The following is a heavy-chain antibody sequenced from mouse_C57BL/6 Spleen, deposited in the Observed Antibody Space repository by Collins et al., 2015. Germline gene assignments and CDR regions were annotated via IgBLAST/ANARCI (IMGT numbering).Heavy chain of an antibody. CDR1: GYTFTEYT. J-gene: IGHJ2*01. D-gene: IGHD1-1*01. V-gene: IGHV1-82*01. Sequence: QVQLQQSGAELVKPGASVKLSCKASGYTFTEYTIHWVKQRSGQGLEWIGRIYPGDGDTKYNGKFKGKATLTADKSSSTAYMQLSSLTSEDSAVYFCARGDYYGSSLDYWGQGTTLTVSS. CDR3: ARGDYYGSSLDY. CDR2: IYPGDGDT.